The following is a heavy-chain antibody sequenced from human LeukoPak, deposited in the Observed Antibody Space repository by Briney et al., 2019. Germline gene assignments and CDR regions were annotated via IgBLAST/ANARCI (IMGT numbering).Heavy chain of an antibody. CDR1: GFTFKFYG. CDR3: ARANQYDGTGHPHASDI. CDR2: IWENGALT. Sequence: GGSLRLSCVAWGFTFKFYGVLGARQAPGKGREGVAVIWENGALTYYSDSVEGRFNISRDNSKKMLYLEMNSLRAEDTALYFCARANQYDGTGHPHASDIWGQGTMVYVSS. D-gene: IGHD3-22*01. V-gene: IGHV3-33*01. J-gene: IGHJ3*02.